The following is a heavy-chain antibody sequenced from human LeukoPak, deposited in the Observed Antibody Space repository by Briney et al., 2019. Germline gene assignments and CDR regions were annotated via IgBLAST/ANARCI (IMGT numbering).Heavy chain of an antibody. Sequence: GRSLRLSCAASGFIFSSYGMYWVRQAPGKGLEWVALIWFDGSNKYYADSVKGRFTISRDNSKNTLYLQMNSLRAEDTAVYYCARRMGVPNNWFDPWGQGTLVTVSS. V-gene: IGHV3-33*07. J-gene: IGHJ5*02. D-gene: IGHD2-2*01. CDR1: GFIFSSYG. CDR3: ARRMGVPNNWFDP. CDR2: IWFDGSNK.